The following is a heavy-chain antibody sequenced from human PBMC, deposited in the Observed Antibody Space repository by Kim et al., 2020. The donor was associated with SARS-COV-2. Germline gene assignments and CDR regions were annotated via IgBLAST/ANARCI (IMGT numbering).Heavy chain of an antibody. CDR2: ISAYNGNT. CDR3: ATTDYYGDYSDY. Sequence: ASVKVSCKASGYTFTSYGISWVRQAPGQGLEWMGWISAYNGNTNYAQKLQGRVTMTTDTSTSTAYMELRSLRSEDTAVYYCATTDYYGDYSDYWGQGTLVTVSS. CDR1: GYTFTSYG. J-gene: IGHJ4*02. D-gene: IGHD4-17*01. V-gene: IGHV1-18*01.